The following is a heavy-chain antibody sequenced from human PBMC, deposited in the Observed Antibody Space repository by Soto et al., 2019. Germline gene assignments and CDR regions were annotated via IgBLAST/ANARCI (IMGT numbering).Heavy chain of an antibody. CDR3: ARDPLVAAAGTNWFDP. D-gene: IGHD6-13*01. J-gene: IGHJ5*02. Sequence: QVQLVQSGAEVKKPGSSVKVSCKASGGTFSSYTISWVRQAPGQGLEWMGRIIPILGIANYAQKFQGRVTITADKSTSTAYMELSSLRSEDTAVYYCARDPLVAAAGTNWFDPWGQGTLVTVSS. V-gene: IGHV1-69*08. CDR1: GGTFSSYT. CDR2: IIPILGIA.